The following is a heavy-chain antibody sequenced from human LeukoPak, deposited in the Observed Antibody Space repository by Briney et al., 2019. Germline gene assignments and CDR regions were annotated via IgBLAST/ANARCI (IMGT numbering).Heavy chain of an antibody. Sequence: PSETLSLTCTVSGGSISSHYWSWIRQPPGKGLEWVAYISYSGDTNYNPSLKSRLITSLDTSKNQFSLRLSSVTAADTAVYYCARLRNTDYYSTLYYFDYWGQGTLVTVSS. J-gene: IGHJ4*02. CDR2: ISYSGDT. CDR1: GGSISSHY. CDR3: ARLRNTDYYSTLYYFDY. D-gene: IGHD3-9*01. V-gene: IGHV4-59*08.